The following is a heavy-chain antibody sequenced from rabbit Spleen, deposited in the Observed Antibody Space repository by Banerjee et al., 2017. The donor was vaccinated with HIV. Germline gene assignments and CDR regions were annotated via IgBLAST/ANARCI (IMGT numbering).Heavy chain of an antibody. D-gene: IGHD2-1*01. CDR1: GVSFSSRYY. V-gene: IGHV1S45*01. Sequence: QEQLVESGGGLVQPGASLTLTCTASGVSFSSRYYMFWVRQAPGKGLEWIACIDANTGDATYYASWAKGRFTISKTSSTTVTLQMTSLTAADTATYFCARAYATNNGDYPHYGMDLWGQGTLVTVS. CDR2: IDANTGDAT. CDR3: ARAYATNNGDYPHYGMDL. J-gene: IGHJ6*01.